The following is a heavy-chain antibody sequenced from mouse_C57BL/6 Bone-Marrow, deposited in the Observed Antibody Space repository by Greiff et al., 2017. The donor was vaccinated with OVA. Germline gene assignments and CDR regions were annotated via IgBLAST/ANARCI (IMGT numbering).Heavy chain of an antibody. CDR1: GYTFTDYY. CDR2: INPNNGGT. J-gene: IGHJ2*01. D-gene: IGHD1-1*01. Sequence: EVKLQQSGPELVKPGASVKISCKASGYTFTDYYMNWVKQSHGKSLEWIGDINPNNGGTSYNQKFKGKATLTVDKSSSTADMELRSMTSEDSAGYYCARQGGRDYWGQGTTLTVSS. V-gene: IGHV1-26*01. CDR3: ARQGGRDY.